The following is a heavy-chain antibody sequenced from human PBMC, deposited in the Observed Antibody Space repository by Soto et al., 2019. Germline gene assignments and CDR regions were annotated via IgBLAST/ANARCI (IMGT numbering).Heavy chain of an antibody. D-gene: IGHD6-19*01. V-gene: IGHV3-30-3*01. J-gene: IGHJ4*02. Sequence: QVQLVESGGGVVQPGRSLRLSCAASGFTFSTYAMHWVRQAPGKGLEWVAVISNDGSNKYYADSVKGRFTISRDNSKNTLYRQMNSLRAEDTAVYYCARDRRATYSSGWFDYWGQGSLVTVSS. CDR1: GFTFSTYA. CDR3: ARDRRATYSSGWFDY. CDR2: ISNDGSNK.